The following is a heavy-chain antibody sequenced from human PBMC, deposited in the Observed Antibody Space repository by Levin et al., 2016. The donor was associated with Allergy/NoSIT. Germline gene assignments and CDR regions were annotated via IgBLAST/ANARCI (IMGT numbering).Heavy chain of an antibody. D-gene: IGHD6-19*01. J-gene: IGHJ3*02. V-gene: IGHV3-66*01. Sequence: WIRQPPGKGLEWVSVIYSGGSTYYADSVKGRFTISRDNSKNTLYLQMNSLRAEDTAVYYCASTKKDSSGWYTAGPDAFDIWGQGTMVTVSS. CDR2: IYSGGST. CDR3: ASTKKDSSGWYTAGPDAFDI.